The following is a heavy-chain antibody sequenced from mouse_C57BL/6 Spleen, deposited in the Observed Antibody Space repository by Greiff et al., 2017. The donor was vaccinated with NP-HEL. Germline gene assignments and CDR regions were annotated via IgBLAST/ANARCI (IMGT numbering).Heavy chain of an antibody. V-gene: IGHV1-26*01. CDR2: INPNNGGT. CDR3: ARRGDSYYFDY. CDR1: GYTFTDYY. D-gene: IGHD3-3*01. J-gene: IGHJ2*01. Sequence: EVKLQQSGPELVKPGASVKISCKASGYTFTDYYMNWVKQSHGKSLEWIGDINPNNGGTSYNQKFKGKATLTVDKSSSTAYMELRSLTSEDSAVYYCARRGDSYYFDYWGQGTTLTVSS.